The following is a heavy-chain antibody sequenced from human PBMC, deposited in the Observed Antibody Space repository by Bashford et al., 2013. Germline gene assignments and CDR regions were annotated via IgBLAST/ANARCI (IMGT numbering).Heavy chain of an antibody. J-gene: IGHJ4*02. Sequence: VRQAPGKGLEWVAVIWYNGSNKYYGDSVKGRFTISRDNSRNTLYLLMNSLRAEDTAMYYCARDSAYSTGWYYSDYWGQGTLVTVSS. D-gene: IGHD6-19*01. CDR3: ARDSAYSTGWYYSDY. V-gene: IGHV3-33*01. CDR2: IWYNGSNK.